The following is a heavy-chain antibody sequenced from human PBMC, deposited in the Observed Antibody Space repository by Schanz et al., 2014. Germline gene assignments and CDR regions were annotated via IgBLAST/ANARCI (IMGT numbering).Heavy chain of an antibody. V-gene: IGHV1-8*01. D-gene: IGHD3-10*01. Sequence: QVQLVQSGAEVRKPGASVKVSCTASGYTFTTYDINWVRQATGQGLEWMGWMSPNSGNTGSAQKFLGRVTMTRNTSIKTAYMELSSLTSEDTAVYYCATAEDASGSYGLPACGVWGQGTTVIVSS. J-gene: IGHJ6*02. CDR2: MSPNSGNT. CDR1: GYTFTTYD. CDR3: ATAEDASGSYGLPACGV.